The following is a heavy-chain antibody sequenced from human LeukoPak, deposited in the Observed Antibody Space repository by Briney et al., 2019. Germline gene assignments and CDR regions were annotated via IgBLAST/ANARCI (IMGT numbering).Heavy chain of an antibody. CDR2: ISAYNGNT. Sequence: ASVKVSCKASGGTFSSYAISWVRQAPGQGLEWMGWISAYNGNTNYAQKLQGRVTMTTDTSTSTAYMELRSLRSDDTAVYYCARGYCSSTSCYRDDFDYWGQGTLVTVSS. CDR3: ARGYCSSTSCYRDDFDY. V-gene: IGHV1-18*01. J-gene: IGHJ4*02. CDR1: GGTFSSYA. D-gene: IGHD2-2*01.